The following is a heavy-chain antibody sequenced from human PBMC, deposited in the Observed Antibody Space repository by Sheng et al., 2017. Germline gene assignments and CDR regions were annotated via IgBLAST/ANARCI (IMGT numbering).Heavy chain of an antibody. J-gene: IGHJ4*02. CDR2: IDPDSGAT. D-gene: IGHD7-27*01. V-gene: IGHV1-2*02. CDR3: ARAVNWAYDY. CDR1: GYTFTGHY. Sequence: QVHLVQSGAEVKKPGASVTVSCKPSGYTFTGHYIHWVRQAPGQGLEWMGWIDPDSGATNYAQKFQGRVTMTRDTSISTVYMEVSPLRSDDAAVYYCARAVNWAYDYWGQGTLVTVYS.